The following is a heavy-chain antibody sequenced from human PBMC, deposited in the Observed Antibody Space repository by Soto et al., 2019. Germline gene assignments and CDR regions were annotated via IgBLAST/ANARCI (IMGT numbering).Heavy chain of an antibody. CDR2: ISAYNGNT. J-gene: IGHJ4*02. CDR3: ARDWAYGDYSRFYFDY. CDR1: GYTFSSYG. Sequence: VSVKVSCKASGYTFSSYGISWVRQAPGQGLEWMGWISAYNGNTNYAQKLQGRVTMTTDTSTSTAYMELRSLRSDDTAVYYCARDWAYGDYSRFYFDYWGRGTLVTVSS. V-gene: IGHV1-18*01. D-gene: IGHD4-17*01.